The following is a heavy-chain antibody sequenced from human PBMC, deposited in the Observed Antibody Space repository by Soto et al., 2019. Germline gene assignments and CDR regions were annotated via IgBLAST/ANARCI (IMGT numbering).Heavy chain of an antibody. Sequence: PSETLSLTCTVSGGSISRDYWSWIRQPPGKGLEWIGSIYYSGTTNYNPSLKSRVTISVDTSKIQFSLKLSSLTAADTAVYYCARRYGYSFDYWGQGTLVTVSS. CDR2: IYYSGTT. J-gene: IGHJ4*02. V-gene: IGHV4-59*08. CDR3: ARRYGYSFDY. CDR1: GGSISRDY. D-gene: IGHD1-1*01.